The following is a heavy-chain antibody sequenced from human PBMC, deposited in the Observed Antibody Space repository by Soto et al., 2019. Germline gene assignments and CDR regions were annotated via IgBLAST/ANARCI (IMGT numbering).Heavy chain of an antibody. Sequence: QITLKESGPTLVKPTQTLTLTCTFSGFSLSTSGVGVGWIRQPPGKALEWLALIYWDDDKRYSPSLKSRLTITKDTSKNQVVLTMTNMDPVDTATYYCAHRLINHVVPAGDAFDIWGQGTMVTVSS. D-gene: IGHD2-2*01. J-gene: IGHJ3*02. CDR1: GFSLSTSGVG. V-gene: IGHV2-5*02. CDR3: AHRLINHVVPAGDAFDI. CDR2: IYWDDDK.